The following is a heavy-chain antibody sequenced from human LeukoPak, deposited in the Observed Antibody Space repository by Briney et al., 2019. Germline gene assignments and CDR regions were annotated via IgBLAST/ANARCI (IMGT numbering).Heavy chain of an antibody. Sequence: SETLSLTCNVSGGSVTRHYWNWIRRPPGKGLEWIGYLYYTGITKYNPSLKSRVSMSVDTSKNQFFLKVNSVTAADTAVYHCVRSVDYFDNTGPHMMFDYWGQGSLVTVSS. CDR1: GGSVTRHY. CDR2: LYYTGIT. D-gene: IGHD3-22*01. J-gene: IGHJ4*02. V-gene: IGHV4-59*02. CDR3: VRSVDYFDNTGPHMMFDY.